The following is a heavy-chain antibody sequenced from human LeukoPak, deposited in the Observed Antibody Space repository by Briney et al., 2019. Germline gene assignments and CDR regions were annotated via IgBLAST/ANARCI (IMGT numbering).Heavy chain of an antibody. J-gene: IGHJ4*02. CDR1: GYSISSGYY. Sequence: KPSETLSLTCAVSGYSISSGYYWGWIRQPPGKGLEWIGSIYHSGSTYYNPSLKSRVTISVDTSKNQFSLKLSSVTAADTAVYYCARGGYSSGQGGEIAFDYWGQGTLVTVSS. D-gene: IGHD6-19*01. CDR3: ARGGYSSGQGGEIAFDY. V-gene: IGHV4-38-2*01. CDR2: IYHSGST.